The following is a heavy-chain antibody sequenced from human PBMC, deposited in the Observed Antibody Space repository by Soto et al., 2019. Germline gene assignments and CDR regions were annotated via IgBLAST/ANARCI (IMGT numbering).Heavy chain of an antibody. CDR3: AKPPRAWSMANWFDP. D-gene: IGHD2-8*02. V-gene: IGHV3-30*18. Sequence: GGSLRLSCAASGFTFSSYGMHWVRQAPGKGLEWVAVISYDGSNKYYADSVKGRFTISRDNSKNTLYLQMNSLRAEDTAVYYCAKPPRAWSMANWFDPWGQGTLVTVSS. CDR2: ISYDGSNK. J-gene: IGHJ5*02. CDR1: GFTFSSYG.